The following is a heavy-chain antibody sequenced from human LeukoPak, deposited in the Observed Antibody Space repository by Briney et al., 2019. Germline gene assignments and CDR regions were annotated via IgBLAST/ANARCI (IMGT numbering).Heavy chain of an antibody. CDR1: GFTFTSYA. J-gene: IGHJ4*02. CDR2: ISGSGGST. V-gene: IGHV3-23*01. CDR3: AKDPTMIVVVIPDY. Sequence: GGSLRLSCAASGFTFTSYAMSWVRQAPGKGLEWVSTISGSGGSTYYAGSVKGRITISRDNSKNILSLQMSSLRAEDTAVYYCAKDPTMIVVVIPDYWGQGTLVTVSS. D-gene: IGHD3-22*01.